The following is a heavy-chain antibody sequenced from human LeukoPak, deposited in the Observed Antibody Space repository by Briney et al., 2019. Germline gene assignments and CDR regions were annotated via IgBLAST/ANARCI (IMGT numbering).Heavy chain of an antibody. V-gene: IGHV4-61*02. CDR1: GGSICSGSYY. CDR3: ARESPGVTAKNDY. Sequence: SQTLSLTCTVSGGSICSGSYYWSWIRQPAGKGLEWIGRIYTSGSTNYNPSLKSRVTISVDTSKNQFSLKLSSVTAADTAVYYCARESPGVTAKNDYWGQGTLVTVSS. J-gene: IGHJ4*02. D-gene: IGHD2-21*02. CDR2: IYTSGST.